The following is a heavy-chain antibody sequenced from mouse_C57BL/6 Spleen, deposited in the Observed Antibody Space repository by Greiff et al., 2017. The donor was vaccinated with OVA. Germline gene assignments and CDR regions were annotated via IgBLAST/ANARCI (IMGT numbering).Heavy chain of an antibody. Sequence: QVQLQQPGAELVKPGASVKLSCKASGYTFTSYWMHWVKQRPGQGLEWIGMIHPNSGSTNYNEKFKSKATLTVDKSSSTAYMQLSSLTSEDSAVYYGAREEGSTMVTALFDYWGQGTTLTVSS. CDR1: GYTFTSYW. CDR3: AREEGSTMVTALFDY. V-gene: IGHV1-64*01. J-gene: IGHJ2*01. D-gene: IGHD2-2*01. CDR2: IHPNSGST.